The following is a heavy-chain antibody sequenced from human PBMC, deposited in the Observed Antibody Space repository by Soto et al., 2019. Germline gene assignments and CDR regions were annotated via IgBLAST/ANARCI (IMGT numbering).Heavy chain of an antibody. Sequence: GSLRLSCAASGFTFSSYAMSWVRQAPGKGLEWVSAISGSGGSTYYADSVKGRFTISRDNSKNTLYLQMNSLRAEDTAVYYCAKLGVHLGYFDYWGQGTLVTVSS. CDR3: AKLGVHLGYFDY. V-gene: IGHV3-23*01. CDR1: GFTFSSYA. D-gene: IGHD3-16*01. CDR2: ISGSGGST. J-gene: IGHJ4*02.